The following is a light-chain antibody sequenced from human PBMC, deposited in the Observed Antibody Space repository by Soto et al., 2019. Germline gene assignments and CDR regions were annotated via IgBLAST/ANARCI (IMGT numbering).Light chain of an antibody. CDR1: QTVSSAR. CDR3: HQYGSSPWT. V-gene: IGKV3-20*01. J-gene: IGKJ1*01. Sequence: EIVLTQFPGTLSLSPGERASLCCRSSQTVSSARLAWFQQKPGQAPRLLIYGASSRAPGIPDRFSGSGSETDFTLTITRLESEDFAVYSCHQYGSSPWTFGQGTKVDIK. CDR2: GAS.